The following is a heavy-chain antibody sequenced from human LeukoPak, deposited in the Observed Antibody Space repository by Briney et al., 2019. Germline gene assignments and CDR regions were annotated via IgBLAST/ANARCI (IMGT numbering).Heavy chain of an antibody. J-gene: IGHJ6*02. CDR1: GGTFSSYA. CDR3: ARDPRFNYYYGMDV. Sequence: SVKVPCKASGGTFSSYAISWVRQAPGQGLEWMGGIIPIFGTANYAQKFQGRVTITADESTSTAYMELSSLRSEDAAVYYCARDPRFNYYYGMDVWGQGTTVTVSS. V-gene: IGHV1-69*13. CDR2: IIPIFGTA.